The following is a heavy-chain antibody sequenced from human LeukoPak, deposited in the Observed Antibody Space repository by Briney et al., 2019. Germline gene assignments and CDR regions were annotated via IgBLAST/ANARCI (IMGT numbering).Heavy chain of an antibody. J-gene: IGHJ4*02. CDR1: GFTFSNYA. CDR2: IVGSGDIT. V-gene: IGHV3-23*01. D-gene: IGHD6-6*01. CDR3: AKGISSISTSLDY. Sequence: GGSLRLSCAASGFTFSNYAMSWVRQAPGKGLEWVSAIVGSGDITYYADSVRGRFTISRDNSKNILSLQMSSLRVGDSAIYFCAKGISSISTSLDYWGRGTLVTVSS.